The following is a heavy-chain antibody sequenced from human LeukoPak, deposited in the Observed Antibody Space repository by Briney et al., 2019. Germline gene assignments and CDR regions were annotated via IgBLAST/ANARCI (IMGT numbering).Heavy chain of an antibody. CDR2: ISWNSGSI. D-gene: IGHD3-10*01. Sequence: PGGSLRLSCAASGFTFSSYGMHWVRQASGKGLEWVSCISWNSGSIGYADSVKGRFTISRGNAKNSLYLQMNSLRAEDTALYYCAKVHPGDYGSGSYWDWGQGTLVTVSS. CDR1: GFTFSSYG. CDR3: AKVHPGDYGSGSYWD. J-gene: IGHJ4*02. V-gene: IGHV3-9*01.